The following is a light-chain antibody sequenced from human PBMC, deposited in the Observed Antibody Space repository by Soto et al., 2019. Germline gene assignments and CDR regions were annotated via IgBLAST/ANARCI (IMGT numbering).Light chain of an antibody. V-gene: IGKV1-27*01. CDR3: KKYNTAPLT. Sequence: DVQMTQSPSSLSAFVGDRVTITCRASQGIAPYLAWFQQKPGKVPKLLIYATSTLQSGVPSRFSSSGSGTDFTLTISSLQPEDVATYYCKKYNTAPLTFGGGTKVEIK. CDR1: QGIAPY. J-gene: IGKJ4*01. CDR2: ATS.